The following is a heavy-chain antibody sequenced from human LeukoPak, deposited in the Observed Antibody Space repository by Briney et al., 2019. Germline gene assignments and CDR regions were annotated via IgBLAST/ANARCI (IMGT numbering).Heavy chain of an antibody. Sequence: GGSLRLSCAASGFTFRSYWMHWVRQAPGKGLMWVSRINSDGTSTNYADSVKGRFTISRDNAKNTLYLQMNSLRAEDTALYYCASLDYFDSSDYGDYWGQGTLVTVSS. CDR2: INSDGTST. CDR3: ASLDYFDSSDYGDY. D-gene: IGHD3-22*01. CDR1: GFTFRSYW. J-gene: IGHJ4*02. V-gene: IGHV3-74*01.